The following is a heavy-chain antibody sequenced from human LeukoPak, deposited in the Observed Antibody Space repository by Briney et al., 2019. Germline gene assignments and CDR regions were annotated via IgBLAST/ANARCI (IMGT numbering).Heavy chain of an antibody. V-gene: IGHV3-7*01. Sequence: GGSLRHSCAASGFTFSTYWMHWVRQAPGKGLEWVANIKTDGSDMRYADSVRGRFTISRDNAKNSLYLQMNSLSVEDTAVYFCARSKTYYDFWSGYYTHALGYWGQGTLVTVSS. CDR2: IKTDGSDM. CDR3: ARSKTYYDFWSGYYTHALGY. D-gene: IGHD3-3*01. J-gene: IGHJ4*02. CDR1: GFTFSTYW.